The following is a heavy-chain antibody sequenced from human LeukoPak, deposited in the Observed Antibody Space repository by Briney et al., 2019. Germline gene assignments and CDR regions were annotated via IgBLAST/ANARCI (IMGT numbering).Heavy chain of an antibody. V-gene: IGHV1-69*05. J-gene: IGHJ5*02. CDR3: AREVIEYSSSSGWFDP. Sequence: GASVKVSCKASGGTFSSYAISWVRQAPGQGLEWMGGIIPIFGTANYAQKFQGRVTVTTDESTSTAYMELSSLRSEDTAVYYCAREVIEYSSSSGWFDPWGQGTLVTVSS. D-gene: IGHD6-6*01. CDR2: IIPIFGTA. CDR1: GGTFSSYA.